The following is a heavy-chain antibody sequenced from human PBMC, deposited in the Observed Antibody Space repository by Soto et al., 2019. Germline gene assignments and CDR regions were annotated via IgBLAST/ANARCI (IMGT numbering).Heavy chain of an antibody. CDR1: GYTFSSYF. J-gene: IGHJ6*02. V-gene: IGHV1-18*01. Sequence: ASVKVSCKASGYTFSSYFITWVRQAPGQGLEWMGWTSAYNGNTNYAQMLQGRVTMTTDTSTNTAYMELRSLRSDDTAVLYCARQNYYSGMDVWGQGTTVTVSS. CDR3: ARQNYYSGMDV. CDR2: TSAYNGNT.